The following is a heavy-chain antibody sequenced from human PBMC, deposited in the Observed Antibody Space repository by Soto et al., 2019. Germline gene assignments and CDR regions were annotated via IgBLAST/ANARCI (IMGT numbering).Heavy chain of an antibody. V-gene: IGHV3-48*03. Sequence: GGSMRLSCAASGFTFSRYEMNWVRQAPGKGLEWVSYISSSGSTKYYADSVKGRFTISRDNAKNSLYLQMNSLRVEDTAVYYCARVGDGYNLNYWGQGTLVTVSS. J-gene: IGHJ4*02. CDR3: ARVGDGYNLNY. CDR1: GFTFSRYE. D-gene: IGHD5-12*01. CDR2: ISSSGSTK.